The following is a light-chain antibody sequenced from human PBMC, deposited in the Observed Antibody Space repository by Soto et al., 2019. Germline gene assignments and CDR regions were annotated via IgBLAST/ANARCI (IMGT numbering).Light chain of an antibody. Sequence: QSPLTQPPSASGSPGQSVTISCTGSSSDAGGYNYVSWYQQHPGKAPELMIYEVYKRPSGVADRLYGSKSGNTAYLTVSGVQAEEEADYYCSSYAGSSTLFGGGTKLTVL. CDR2: EVY. V-gene: IGLV2-8*01. CDR1: SSDAGGYNY. CDR3: SSYAGSSTL. J-gene: IGLJ3*02.